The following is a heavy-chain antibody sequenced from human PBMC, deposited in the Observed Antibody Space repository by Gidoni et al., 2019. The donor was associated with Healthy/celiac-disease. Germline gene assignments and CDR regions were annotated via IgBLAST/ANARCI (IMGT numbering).Heavy chain of an antibody. D-gene: IGHD1-26*01. CDR3: ARITRIRVGATICDY. CDR1: GFSLSNARMG. Sequence: QVTLKESGPVLVKPTETLTLTCTVSGFSLSNARMGVSWISQPPGKSLEWLAHFFSNDEKSYSTSLKSRLTISKDTSKSQVVLTMTNMDPVDTATYYCARITRIRVGATICDYWGQGTLVTVSS. CDR2: FFSNDEK. V-gene: IGHV2-26*01. J-gene: IGHJ4*02.